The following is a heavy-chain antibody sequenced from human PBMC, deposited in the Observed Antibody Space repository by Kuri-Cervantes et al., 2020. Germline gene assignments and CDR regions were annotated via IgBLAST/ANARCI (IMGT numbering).Heavy chain of an antibody. Sequence: SETLSLTCTVSGGSISSCSYYWGWIRQPPGKGLEWIGYIYWSGSTNYNPSLKSRVTISVDTSKDQFSLKLSSVTAADTAVYYCARTFSTVTTTDWFDPWGQGTLVTVSS. CDR2: IYWSGST. CDR3: ARTFSTVTTTDWFDP. CDR1: GGSISSCSYY. J-gene: IGHJ5*02. D-gene: IGHD4-17*01. V-gene: IGHV4-61*05.